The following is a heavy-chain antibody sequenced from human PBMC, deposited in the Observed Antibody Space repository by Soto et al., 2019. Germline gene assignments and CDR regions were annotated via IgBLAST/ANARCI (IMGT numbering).Heavy chain of an antibody. D-gene: IGHD1-26*01. V-gene: IGHV3-64D*08. CDR1: GFTFSSYA. CDR3: VKDLTDTTFVPFDP. Sequence: HPGGSLRLSCSASGFTFSSYAMHWVRQAPGKGLEYVSAISSNGGSTYYADSVKGRFTISRDNSKNNLYLQMSSLKDEDTAVYYCVKDLTDTTFVPFDPWGQGTLVTVSS. CDR2: ISSNGGST. J-gene: IGHJ5*02.